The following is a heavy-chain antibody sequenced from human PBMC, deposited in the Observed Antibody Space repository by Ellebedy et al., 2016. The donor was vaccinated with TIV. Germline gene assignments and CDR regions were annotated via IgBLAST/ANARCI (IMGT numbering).Heavy chain of an antibody. V-gene: IGHV4-4*07. CDR2: IYTSGST. J-gene: IGHJ4*02. D-gene: IGHD6-19*01. Sequence: MPGGSLRLSCTVSGGSISSYYRSWIRQPAGKGLEWIGRIYTSGSTNYNPSLQSRVTMSVDTSKNQFSLKLSSVNAADTAVYYCAGGYSSGWTDYWGQGTLVTVSS. CDR3: AGGYSSGWTDY. CDR1: GGSISSYY.